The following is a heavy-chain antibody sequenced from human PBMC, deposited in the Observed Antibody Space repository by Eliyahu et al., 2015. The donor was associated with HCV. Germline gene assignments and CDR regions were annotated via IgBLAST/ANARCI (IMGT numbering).Heavy chain of an antibody. CDR1: GYTFTSYG. CDR3: AGLREDPQFYYYYGMDV. D-gene: IGHD5-24*01. CDR2: ISAYNGNT. Sequence: QVQLVQSGAEVKKPGASVKVSCKASGYTFTSYGISWVRQAPGQGLEWMGWISAYNGNTNYAQKLQGRVTMTTDTSTSTAYMELRSLRSDDTAVYYCAGLREDPQFYYYYGMDVWGQGTTVTVSS. V-gene: IGHV1-18*01. J-gene: IGHJ6*02.